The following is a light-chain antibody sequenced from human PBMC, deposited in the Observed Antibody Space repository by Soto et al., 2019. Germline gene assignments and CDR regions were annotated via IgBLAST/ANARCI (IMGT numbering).Light chain of an antibody. Sequence: EIVLTQSPGTLSLSPGERATLYCRASQSVSSNYLAWYQQRPGQAPRLLIFCASYRATGIPDRFSGSGSGTDFTLTISILEPEDFAVYYCQQYGSSPPNFTFGPGTKVDSK. CDR2: CAS. V-gene: IGKV3-20*01. CDR1: QSVSSNY. CDR3: QQYGSSPPNFT. J-gene: IGKJ3*01.